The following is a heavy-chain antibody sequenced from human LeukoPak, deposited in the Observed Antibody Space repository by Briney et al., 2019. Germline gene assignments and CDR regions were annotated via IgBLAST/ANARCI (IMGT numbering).Heavy chain of an antibody. D-gene: IGHD2-21*02. J-gene: IGHJ4*02. CDR2: ISAYNGNT. Sequence: ASVKVSCKASGYTFTSYGISWVRQAPGQGLEWMGWISAYNGNTNCAQKLQGRVTMTTDTSTSTAYMELRSLRSDDTAVYYCARGYCGGDCYRGFDYWGQGTLVTVSS. CDR1: GYTFTSYG. CDR3: ARGYCGGDCYRGFDY. V-gene: IGHV1-18*01.